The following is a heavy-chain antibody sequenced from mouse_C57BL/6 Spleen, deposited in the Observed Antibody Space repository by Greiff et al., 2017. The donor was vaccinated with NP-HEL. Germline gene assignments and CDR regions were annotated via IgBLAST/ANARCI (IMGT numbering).Heavy chain of an antibody. CDR3: ARRNDYDPIDYAMDY. D-gene: IGHD2-4*01. CDR1: GFTFSDYG. CDR2: ISSGSSTI. Sequence: EVKLVESGGGLVKPGGSLKLSCAASGFTFSDYGMHWVRQAPEKGLEWVAYISSGSSTIYYADTVKGRFTISRANAKNTLFLQMTSLRSEDTAMYYCARRNDYDPIDYAMDYWGQGTSVTVSS. J-gene: IGHJ4*01. V-gene: IGHV5-17*01.